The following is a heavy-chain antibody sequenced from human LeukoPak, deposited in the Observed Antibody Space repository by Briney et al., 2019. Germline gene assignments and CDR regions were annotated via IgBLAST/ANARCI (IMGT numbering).Heavy chain of an antibody. CDR1: GFTFGDYG. Sequence: GGSLRLSCTASGFTFGDYGMSWVRQAPGKGLEWVSGISGSGGTTYYADSVKGRFTISRDNSKITLYLQMNSLRAEDTAVYYCAKVRANRFASFDYWGQGTLVTVSS. D-gene: IGHD1/OR15-1a*01. CDR2: ISGSGGTT. V-gene: IGHV3-23*01. J-gene: IGHJ4*02. CDR3: AKVRANRFASFDY.